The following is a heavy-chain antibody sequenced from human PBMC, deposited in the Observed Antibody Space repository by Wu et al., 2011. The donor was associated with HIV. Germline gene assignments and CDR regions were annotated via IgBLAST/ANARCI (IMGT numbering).Heavy chain of an antibody. J-gene: IGHJ5*02. Sequence: QVQLVQSGAEVKKPGASVKVSCKASGYTFTGYYMYWVRQAPGQGLEWMGWINPNNGGTNYSQKFQGRIIMTTDTSTKTAFLEVKNLRSDDTAVYYCAREGLMNMIVNKGWLDPWGRGTLLSVSS. CDR1: GYTFTGYY. CDR2: INPNNGGT. D-gene: IGHD3-16*01. V-gene: IGHV1-2*02. CDR3: AREGLMNMIVNKGWLDP.